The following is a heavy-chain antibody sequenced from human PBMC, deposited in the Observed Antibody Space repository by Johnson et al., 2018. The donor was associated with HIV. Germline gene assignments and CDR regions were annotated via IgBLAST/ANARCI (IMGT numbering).Heavy chain of an antibody. V-gene: IGHV3-30*04. D-gene: IGHD3-10*01. CDR1: GFTLTNYA. Sequence: VQLVESGGGLVHPGGSLRLSCAASGFTLTNYAIHWVRQAPGKGLEWVAIISYDETYKDYADSVKGRFTISRDNSKNTLYLQMNSLRADGTGVYYCAMRLWVRNLYDAFDIWGQGTMVTVSS. CDR2: ISYDETYK. CDR3: AMRLWVRNLYDAFDI. J-gene: IGHJ3*02.